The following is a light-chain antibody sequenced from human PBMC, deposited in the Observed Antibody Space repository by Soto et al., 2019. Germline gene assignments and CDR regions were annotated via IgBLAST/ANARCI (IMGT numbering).Light chain of an antibody. CDR2: AAS. CDR3: LKYNGVPWT. CDR1: QGIANY. V-gene: IGKV1-27*01. Sequence: DIQMTQSPASLSASVGDTITITCRANQGIANYLAWYQQKPGKVPKILISAASTLQSGVPSRFSAAGTGIEFTLTIASLQPEDVATDYCLKYNGVPWTFGLGTEVEI. J-gene: IGKJ1*01.